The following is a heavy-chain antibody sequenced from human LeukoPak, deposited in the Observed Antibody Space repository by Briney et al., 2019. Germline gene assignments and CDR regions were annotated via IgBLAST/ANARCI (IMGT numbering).Heavy chain of an antibody. CDR2: IYSGGST. J-gene: IGHJ5*02. CDR3: AREIVVVPAAIGWFDP. CDR1: GFTVSSNY. V-gene: IGHV3-53*01. Sequence: GGSLRLSCAASGFTVSSNYMSWVRQAPGKGLEWVSVIYSGGSTYYADSVKGRFTISRDSSKNTLYLQMNSLRAEDTAVYYCAREIVVVPAAIGWFDPWGQGTLVTVSS. D-gene: IGHD2-2*01.